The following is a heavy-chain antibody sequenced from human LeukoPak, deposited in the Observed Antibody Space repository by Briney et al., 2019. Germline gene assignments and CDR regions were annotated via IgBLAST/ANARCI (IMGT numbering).Heavy chain of an antibody. J-gene: IGHJ4*02. D-gene: IGHD5-18*01. V-gene: IGHV4-34*01. CDR2: INHSGST. CDR1: GGSFSNYK. CDR3: ARGLARGYSYDNGGY. Sequence: SETLSLTCAVYGGSFSNYKRSWIRQPPGKGLEWIGLINHSGSTNYNSSLKSRVTISVDTSKNQFSLKLSSVTAADTAVYYCARGLARGYSYDNGGYWGQGTLVTVSS.